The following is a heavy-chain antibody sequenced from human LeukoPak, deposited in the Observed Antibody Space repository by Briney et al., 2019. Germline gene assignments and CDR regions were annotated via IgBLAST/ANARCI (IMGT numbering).Heavy chain of an antibody. D-gene: IGHD3-3*01. J-gene: IGHJ5*02. V-gene: IGHV1-2*02. Sequence: GASVKVSCKASGYTFTGYYMHWVRQAPGQRPEWMGWINPNSGGTNYAQKFQGRVTMTRDTSISTAYMELSRLRSDDTAVYYCARVSSGTYYDFWSGHNWFDPWGQGTLVTVSS. CDR2: INPNSGGT. CDR1: GYTFTGYY. CDR3: ARVSSGTYYDFWSGHNWFDP.